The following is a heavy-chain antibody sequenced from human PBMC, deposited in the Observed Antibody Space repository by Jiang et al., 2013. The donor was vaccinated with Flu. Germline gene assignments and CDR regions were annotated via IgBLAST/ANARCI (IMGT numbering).Heavy chain of an antibody. Sequence: PGLVKPSGTLSLTCAVSGGSISSSNWWSWVRQPPGKGLEWIGEIYHSGSTNYNPSLKSRVTISVDKSKNQFSLKLSSVTAADTAVYYCARMKDFWSGYYRGDRSDAFDVWGQGTMVTVSS. D-gene: IGHD3-3*01. J-gene: IGHJ3*01. CDR1: GGSISSSNW. CDR3: ARMKDFWSGYYRGDRSDAFDV. CDR2: IYHSGST. V-gene: IGHV4-4*02.